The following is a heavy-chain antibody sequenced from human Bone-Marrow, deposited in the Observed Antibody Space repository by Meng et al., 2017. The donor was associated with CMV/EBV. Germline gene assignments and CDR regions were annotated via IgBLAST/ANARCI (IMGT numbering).Heavy chain of an antibody. D-gene: IGHD5-12*01. V-gene: IGHV3-33*03. Sequence: GESLKISCAASGFTFSSYGMHWVRQAPGKGLEWVAVIWYDGSNKYYADSVKGRFTISRDKSKNTLYLQMNSLRAEDTAVYYCAKGGYSGYRSADYWGQGTLVTVSS. CDR3: AKGGYSGYRSADY. J-gene: IGHJ4*02. CDR1: GFTFSSYG. CDR2: IWYDGSNK.